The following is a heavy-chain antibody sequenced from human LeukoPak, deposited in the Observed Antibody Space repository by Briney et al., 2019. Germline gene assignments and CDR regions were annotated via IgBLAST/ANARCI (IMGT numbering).Heavy chain of an antibody. Sequence: GGSLRLSCAASGFTFSSYAMHWLRQAPGKGLEWVAVISYDGSNKYYADSVKGRFTISRDNSKNTLYLQMNSLRAEDTAVYYCAREPTVTTSWNYYYGMDVWGQGTTVTVSS. V-gene: IGHV3-30-3*01. D-gene: IGHD4-17*01. CDR1: GFTFSSYA. CDR3: AREPTVTTSWNYYYGMDV. CDR2: ISYDGSNK. J-gene: IGHJ6*02.